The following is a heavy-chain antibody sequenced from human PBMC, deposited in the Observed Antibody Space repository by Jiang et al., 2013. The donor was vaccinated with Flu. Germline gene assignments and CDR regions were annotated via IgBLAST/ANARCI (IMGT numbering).Heavy chain of an antibody. J-gene: IGHJ4*02. CDR3: AHSLITIFGGPSVDY. Sequence: VKPTQTLTLTCTFSGFSLSTSGVGVGWIRQPPGKALEWLALIYWNDDKRYSPSLKSRLTITKDTSKNQVVLTMTNMDPVDTATYYCAHSLITIFGGPSVDYWGQGTLVTVSS. V-gene: IGHV2-5*01. CDR1: GFSLSTSGVG. CDR2: IYWNDDK. D-gene: IGHD3-3*01.